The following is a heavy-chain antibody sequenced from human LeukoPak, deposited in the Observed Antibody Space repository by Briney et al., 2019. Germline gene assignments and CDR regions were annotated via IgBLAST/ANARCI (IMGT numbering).Heavy chain of an antibody. J-gene: IGHJ4*02. CDR1: GYTFTGYY. Sequence: ASVKVSCKASGYTFTGYYVHWVRQAPGQGLEWMGWINPNSGATNYAPKFQGRVTMTRDTSISTAYMNLSRLRSDDTAVYYCARGGSIYGFLDYWDQGTLVTVSS. V-gene: IGHV1-2*02. D-gene: IGHD5-18*01. CDR3: ARGGSIYGFLDY. CDR2: INPNSGAT.